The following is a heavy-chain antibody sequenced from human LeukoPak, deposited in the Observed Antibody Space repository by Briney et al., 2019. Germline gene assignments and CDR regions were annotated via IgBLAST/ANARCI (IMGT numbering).Heavy chain of an antibody. CDR2: IYTGADT. J-gene: IGHJ4*02. CDR1: GFIVSRYY. V-gene: IGHV3-53*01. D-gene: IGHD1-26*01. CDR3: TKGSHEASAGFH. Sequence: GGSLRLSCVASGFIVSRYYMSWVRQAPGTALEWISVIYTGADTYYADSVRGRFTISRDDSKNTVYLQMNTLRAGDTAVYYCTKGSHEASAGFHWGQGTLVTVSS.